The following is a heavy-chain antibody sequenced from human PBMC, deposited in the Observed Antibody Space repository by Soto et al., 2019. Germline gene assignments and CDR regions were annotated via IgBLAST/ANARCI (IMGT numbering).Heavy chain of an antibody. CDR3: ARVVRGDLYYCCYGMDV. CDR2: ISAYNGNT. Sequence: QVQLVQSGAEVKKPGASVKVSCKASGYTFTSYGISWVRQAPGQGLEWMGWISAYNGNTNYAQKLQGRVTMTTDTTTSTAYMELRSLRSDDTAVYYCARVVRGDLYYCCYGMDVWGQGTTVTVSS. J-gene: IGHJ6*02. V-gene: IGHV1-18*04. D-gene: IGHD3-16*01. CDR1: GYTFTSYG.